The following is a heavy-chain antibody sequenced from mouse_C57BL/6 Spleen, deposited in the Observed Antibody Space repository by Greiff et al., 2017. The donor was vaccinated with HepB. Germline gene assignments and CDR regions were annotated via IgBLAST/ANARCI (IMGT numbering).Heavy chain of an antibody. CDR1: GFTFSDYG. CDR3: AREDYYGSRHFDY. CDR2: ISSGSGTI. J-gene: IGHJ2*01. D-gene: IGHD1-1*01. Sequence: DVKLVESGGGLVKPGGSLKLSCAASGFTFSDYGMHWVRQAPEKGLEWVAYISSGSGTIYYADTVKGRFTISRDNAKNTLFLQMTSLRSEDTAMYYCAREDYYGSRHFDYWGQGTTLTVSS. V-gene: IGHV5-17*01.